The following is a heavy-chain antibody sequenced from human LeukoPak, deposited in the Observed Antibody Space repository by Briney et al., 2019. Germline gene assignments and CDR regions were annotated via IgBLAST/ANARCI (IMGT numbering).Heavy chain of an antibody. CDR3: ARGRTVTTRRCFDP. CDR2: INHSGST. D-gene: IGHD4-17*01. J-gene: IGHJ5*02. Sequence: SETLSLTCAVYGGSFSGYYWSWIRQPPGKERAGIGEINHSGSTNYNPPPQTPVTISVAPSKSQFSLKLSSATAADTAVYYCARGRTVTTRRCFDPWGQGTLVTVSS. CDR1: GGSFSGYY. V-gene: IGHV4-34*01.